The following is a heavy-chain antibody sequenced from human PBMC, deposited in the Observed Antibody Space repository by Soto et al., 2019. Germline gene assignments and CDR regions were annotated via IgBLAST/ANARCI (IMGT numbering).Heavy chain of an antibody. Sequence: SETLSLTCAVSGGSISSGGYSWSWIRQPPGKGLEWIGYIYHSGSTYYNPSLKSRVTISVDRSKNQFSLKLSSVTAADTAVYYCAREPPFARRGQGTLVTVSS. CDR3: AREPPFAR. D-gene: IGHD3-3*01. CDR1: GGSISSGGYS. J-gene: IGHJ4*02. V-gene: IGHV4-30-2*01. CDR2: IYHSGST.